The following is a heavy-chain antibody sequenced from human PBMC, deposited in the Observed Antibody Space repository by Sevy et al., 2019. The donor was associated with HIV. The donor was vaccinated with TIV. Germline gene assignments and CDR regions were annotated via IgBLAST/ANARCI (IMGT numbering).Heavy chain of an antibody. D-gene: IGHD1-1*01. Sequence: ASVKVSCKTSGSTFSDDYIHWVRLAPSERLEWMGWINSAGTNYAETFQGRVTMTRDASITTAYMELNSLRSDDTATYYCATSANLDTSWFDPWGQGVVVTVSS. CDR2: INSAGT. V-gene: IGHV1-2*02. J-gene: IGHJ5*02. CDR3: ATSANLDTSWFDP. CDR1: GSTFSDDY.